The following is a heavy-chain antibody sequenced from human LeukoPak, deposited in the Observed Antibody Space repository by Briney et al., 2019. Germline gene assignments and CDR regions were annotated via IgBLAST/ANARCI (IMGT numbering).Heavy chain of an antibody. CDR1: GFTFSSYG. J-gene: IGHJ3*02. CDR2: IRYDGSNK. CDR3: AKGIVLMVYAISGDAFDI. D-gene: IGHD2-8*01. V-gene: IGHV3-30*02. Sequence: GGSLRLSCAASGFTFSSYGMHWVRQAPGKGLEWVAFIRYDGSNKYYADSVKGRFTISRDNSKNTLYLQMNSLRAEDTAVYYCAKGIVLMVYAISGDAFDIWAKGQWSPSLQ.